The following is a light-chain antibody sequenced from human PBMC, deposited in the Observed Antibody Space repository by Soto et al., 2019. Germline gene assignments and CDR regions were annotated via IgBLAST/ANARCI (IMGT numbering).Light chain of an antibody. V-gene: IGKV3-20*01. CDR3: HHYCSSPRT. CDR1: QSVSNCY. CDR2: GAS. Sequence: ILLTHSPGPLSASPGEVATLSCRASQSVSNCYLAWYQQKHGQSPRLLIYGASRRTTCIPDRFSGSGSGTDFTLTISRLEHADFAVYYCHHYCSSPRTFGPGTKVDIK. J-gene: IGKJ3*01.